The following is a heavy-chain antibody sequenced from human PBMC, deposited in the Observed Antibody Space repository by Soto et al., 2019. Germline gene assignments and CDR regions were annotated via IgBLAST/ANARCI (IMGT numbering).Heavy chain of an antibody. CDR3: ARVQWLASHI. V-gene: IGHV3-21*01. J-gene: IGHJ3*02. Sequence: EVQLVESGGGLVKPGGSLRLSCAASGFTFSSYSMNWVRQAPGKGLEWVSTITTSSTSIYYADSVKGRFTTSRDNAKNTPFLQKNSLRVEDTAVYYCARVQWLASHIWGQGTMVTVSS. CDR1: GFTFSSYS. D-gene: IGHD6-19*01. CDR2: ITTSSTSI.